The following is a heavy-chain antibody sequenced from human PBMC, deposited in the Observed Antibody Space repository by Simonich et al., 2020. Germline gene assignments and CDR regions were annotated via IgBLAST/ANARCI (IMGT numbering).Heavy chain of an antibody. D-gene: IGHD1-26*01. CDR1: GGSISSYS. Sequence: QVQLQESGTGLVKPSETLSLTCTVSGGSISSYSWSWIRQPPGKGLEWIGYINYSGSTNYNPSLKGRVTIAVDTSKNQFSLKLSSVTAADTAVYYCARSLGYYYYYYGMDVWGQGTTVTVSS. CDR2: INYSGST. V-gene: IGHV4-59*08. J-gene: IGHJ6*02. CDR3: ARSLGYYYYYYGMDV.